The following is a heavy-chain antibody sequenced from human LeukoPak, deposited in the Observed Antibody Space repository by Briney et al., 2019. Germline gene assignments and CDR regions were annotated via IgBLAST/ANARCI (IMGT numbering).Heavy chain of an antibody. CDR2: ISGRSSHV. CDR3: GRAFPPLRTSSAGDL. Sequence: EPGGSLRLSCSASGFSFSDYDINWVRQAPGKGLECVSAISGRSSHVYYGESVKGRFTISRDNAKNSLYLQLDSLGVEDTAVYYCGRAFPPLRTSSAGDLWGQGTLVTVSS. V-gene: IGHV3-21*01. J-gene: IGHJ1*01. D-gene: IGHD3-16*01. CDR1: GFSFSDYD.